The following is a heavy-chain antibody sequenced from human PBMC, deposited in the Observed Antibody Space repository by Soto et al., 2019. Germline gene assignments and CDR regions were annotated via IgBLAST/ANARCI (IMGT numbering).Heavy chain of an antibody. CDR3: AREKWVATDFYGLDV. J-gene: IGHJ6*02. CDR2: MESSGPT. V-gene: IGHV4-39*02. Sequence: PSETLSLTCLVSGDSINSFSDYWAWVRQPPGQEPEWIASMESSGPTFYNPSLKSRVFISLDTSKNEFSLKVNSVTAADTAVYFCAREKWVATDFYGLDVWGQGTTVTVSS. D-gene: IGHD5-12*01. CDR1: GDSINSFSDY.